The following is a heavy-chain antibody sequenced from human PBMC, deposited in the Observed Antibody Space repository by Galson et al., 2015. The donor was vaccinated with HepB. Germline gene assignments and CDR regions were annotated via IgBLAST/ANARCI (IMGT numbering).Heavy chain of an antibody. V-gene: IGHV1-69*06. CDR1: GGTFSSYA. CDR2: IIPIFGTA. Sequence: SCKASGGTFSSYAISWVRQAPGQGLEWMGGIIPIFGTAYYAQKFQGRVTITADKSTSTAYMELSSLRSEDTAVYYCARSNSLAAAGTFDYWGQGTLVTVSS. J-gene: IGHJ4*02. D-gene: IGHD6-13*01. CDR3: ARSNSLAAAGTFDY.